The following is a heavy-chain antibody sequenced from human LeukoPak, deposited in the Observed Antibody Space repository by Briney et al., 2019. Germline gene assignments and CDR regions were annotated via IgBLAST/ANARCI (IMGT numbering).Heavy chain of an antibody. J-gene: IGHJ5*02. V-gene: IGHV4-38-2*02. CDR2: IYYSGST. D-gene: IGHD2-2*01. CDR3: ARPGYCSSTSCLGWFDP. CDR1: GYSISSGYY. Sequence: PSETLSLTCTVSGYSISSGYYWGWIRQPPGKGLEWIGSIYYSGSTYYNPSLKSRVTISVDTSKSQFSLKLSSVTAADTAVYYCARPGYCSSTSCLGWFDPWGQGTLVTVSS.